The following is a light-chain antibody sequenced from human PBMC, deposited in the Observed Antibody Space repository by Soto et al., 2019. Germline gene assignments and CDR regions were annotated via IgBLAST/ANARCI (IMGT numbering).Light chain of an antibody. CDR2: DVS. CDR3: SSYTTATTDV. CDR1: SSDVGAYNY. Sequence: QSVLTQPASVSGSPGQSSTISCTGTSSDVGAYNYDSWYQQYPGEAPKVIIYDVSHRPAGVSNRFSGSKSGNTASLTISGLQTQDEADHFCSSYTTATTDVFGTGTKVTVL. V-gene: IGLV2-14*01. J-gene: IGLJ1*01.